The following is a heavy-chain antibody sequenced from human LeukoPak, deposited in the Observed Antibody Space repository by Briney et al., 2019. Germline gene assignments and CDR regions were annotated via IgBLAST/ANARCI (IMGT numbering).Heavy chain of an antibody. CDR2: INPNSGGT. CDR3: ARDAPLWVVAADFDY. CDR1: GYTFTGYY. Sequence: ASVKVSCKASGYTFTGYYMHWVRQAPGQGLEWMGWINPNSGGTNYAQKLQGRVTMTTDTSTSTAYMELRSLRSDDTAVYYCARDAPLWVVAADFDYWGQGTLVTVSS. J-gene: IGHJ4*02. V-gene: IGHV1-2*02. D-gene: IGHD2-15*01.